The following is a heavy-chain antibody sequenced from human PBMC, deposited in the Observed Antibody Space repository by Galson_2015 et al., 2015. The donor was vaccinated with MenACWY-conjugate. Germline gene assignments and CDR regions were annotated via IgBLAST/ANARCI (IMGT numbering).Heavy chain of an antibody. CDR2: IKSKAGGGTT. CDR1: GLPFNYAW. Sequence: SLRLSCAVSGLPFNYAWMTWVRQAPGKGLEWVGRIKSKAGGGTTDYAAPVKGRFTISRDDSENTVYLQMNSLETEDTAKYYCATVLSVAHTCFDHWGQGTLVTVSS. V-gene: IGHV3-15*01. CDR3: ATVLSVAHTCFDH. D-gene: IGHD2-15*01. J-gene: IGHJ4*02.